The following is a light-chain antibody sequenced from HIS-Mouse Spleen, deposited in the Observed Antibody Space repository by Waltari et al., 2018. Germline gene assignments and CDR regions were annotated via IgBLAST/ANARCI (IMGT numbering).Light chain of an antibody. CDR1: SSDVGSYNL. J-gene: IGLJ3*02. CDR3: CSYAGSSRV. CDR2: AGS. V-gene: IGLV2-23*01. Sequence: QSALTQPASVSGSPGQSITISCTGTSSDVGSYNLVSWYQQHPGKAPKLMIYAGSKRPSGVSNRFSGSKSGNTASLTISGLQAEDEADYYCCSYAGSSRVFGGGTKLTVL.